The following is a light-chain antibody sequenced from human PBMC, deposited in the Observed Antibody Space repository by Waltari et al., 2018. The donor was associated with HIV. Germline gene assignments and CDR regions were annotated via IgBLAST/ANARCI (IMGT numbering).Light chain of an antibody. CDR1: RSYIGACFD. Sequence: QSVLTQPPSVSGAPGQRVTISCTGSRSYIGACFDVHWYQQLPGTAPNLLLYGNTNRPSGVPDRFSGSKSGTSASLAITGLQAEDEADYYCQSYDSSLSGLLFGGGTKLTVL. J-gene: IGLJ2*01. CDR2: GNT. V-gene: IGLV1-40*01. CDR3: QSYDSSLSGLL.